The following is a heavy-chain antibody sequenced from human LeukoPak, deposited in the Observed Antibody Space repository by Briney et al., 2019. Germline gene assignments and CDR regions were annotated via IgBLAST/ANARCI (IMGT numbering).Heavy chain of an antibody. CDR1: GGSISSGGYS. J-gene: IGHJ4*02. D-gene: IGHD2-2*02. Sequence: SETLSLTCAVSGGSISSGGYSWSWIRQPPGKGLEWIGYIYHSGSTYYNPSLKSRVTISVDTSKNQFSLKLSSVTAADTAAYYCARRLGYCSSTSCYSAPYFDYWGQGTLVTVSS. CDR2: IYHSGST. V-gene: IGHV4-30-2*01. CDR3: ARRLGYCSSTSCYSAPYFDY.